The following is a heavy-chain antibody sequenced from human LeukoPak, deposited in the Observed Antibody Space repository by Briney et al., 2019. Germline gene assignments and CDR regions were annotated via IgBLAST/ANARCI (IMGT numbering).Heavy chain of an antibody. J-gene: IGHJ5*02. V-gene: IGHV3-7*01. CDR3: VRDWPGDSYGADP. D-gene: IGHD5-18*01. Sequence: QAGGSLRLSCAASGFTFSNYWMNWVRQAPGKGLEWVANIRQDGSQKYYVDSVKGRFTISRDNAKNSLYLQMNSLRAEDTAVYYCVRDWPGDSYGADPWGQGTLVTVSS. CDR1: GFTFSNYW. CDR2: IRQDGSQK.